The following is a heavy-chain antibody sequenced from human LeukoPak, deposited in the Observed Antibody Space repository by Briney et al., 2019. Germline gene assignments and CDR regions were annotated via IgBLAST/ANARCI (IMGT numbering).Heavy chain of an antibody. Sequence: SETLSLTCTVSDASISNYYWSWIRQRAGKGQEWIGRISTSGSTNYNPSLKSRVTMSVDASKNQFSLKLSSVTAADTALYYCARGEVYDSSGEFDYWGQGTLVTVSS. CDR2: ISTSGST. CDR3: ARGEVYDSSGEFDY. CDR1: DASISNYY. J-gene: IGHJ4*02. V-gene: IGHV4-4*07. D-gene: IGHD3-22*01.